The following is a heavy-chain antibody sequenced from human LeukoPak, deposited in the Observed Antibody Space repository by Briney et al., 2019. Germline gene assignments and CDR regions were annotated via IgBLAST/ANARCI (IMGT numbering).Heavy chain of an antibody. CDR3: ARTGYHYGSGSHYAFGV. CDR1: GYTFSNQW. Sequence: GESLEISCEASGYTFSNQWIGWVRQMPGKGLECMGIIYPADSDTRYSPSFEGQVSISVDKSITTAYLQWSSLKASDTAIYYCARTGYHYGSGSHYAFGVWGQGTVVTVSS. CDR2: IYPADSDT. J-gene: IGHJ3*01. V-gene: IGHV5-51*01. D-gene: IGHD3-10*01.